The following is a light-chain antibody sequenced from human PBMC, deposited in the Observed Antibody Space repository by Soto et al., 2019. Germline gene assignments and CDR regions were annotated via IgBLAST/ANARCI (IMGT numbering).Light chain of an antibody. Sequence: QSVLTQPASVSGSPGQSITISCTGTSSDVGGYNYVSWYQQHPGKAPKFMIYDVSNRPSGVSNRFSGSKSGNTASLTISGLQAEDEADYHCSSYTSSSTLGHVVFGGGTQLTVL. V-gene: IGLV2-14*01. J-gene: IGLJ2*01. CDR2: DVS. CDR3: SSYTSSSTLGHVV. CDR1: SSDVGGYNY.